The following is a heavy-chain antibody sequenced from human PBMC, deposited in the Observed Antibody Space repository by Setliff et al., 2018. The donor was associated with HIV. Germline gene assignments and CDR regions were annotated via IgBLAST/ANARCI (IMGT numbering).Heavy chain of an antibody. CDR1: GGSINSRSYY. D-gene: IGHD2-8*02. CDR2: IYFSGNP. Sequence: SETLSLTCTVSGGSINSRSYYWAWIRQPPGKGLEWVASIYFSGNPYYNPSLKNRVTISVDTSKNQFSLKLSSVTAADTAVYYCARRGMWSYETGGNPTATFDYWGQGVLVTVSS. J-gene: IGHJ4*02. V-gene: IGHV4-39*01. CDR3: ARRGMWSYETGGNPTATFDY.